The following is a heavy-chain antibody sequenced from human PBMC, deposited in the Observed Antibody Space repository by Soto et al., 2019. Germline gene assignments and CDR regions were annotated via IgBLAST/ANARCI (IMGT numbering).Heavy chain of an antibody. J-gene: IGHJ3*02. CDR2: IYSRGNT. V-gene: IGHV4-59*01. Sequence: PETLSLTCTVSGGSISSDYWSWIRQSPGKGLEWIGYIYSRGNTNYNPSLKSRVTISVDTSKTQFSLNLSSVTAADTAMYYCARGRPRDGDNSGHSDFDIWGQGKRVTV. D-gene: IGHD3-10*01. CDR3: ARGRPRDGDNSGHSDFDI. CDR1: GGSISSDY.